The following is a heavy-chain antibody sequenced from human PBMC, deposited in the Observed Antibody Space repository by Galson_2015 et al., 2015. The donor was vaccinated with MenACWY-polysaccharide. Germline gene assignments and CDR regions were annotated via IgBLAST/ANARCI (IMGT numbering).Heavy chain of an antibody. CDR2: SGSGGGL. D-gene: IGHD6-13*01. V-gene: IGHV3-23*01. Sequence: SLRLSCAASGFSFSANGMSWVRQAPGRGLEWVSGSGSGGGLYYADSVKGRFTVSRDNSKNTPYLQMNNLRAEDTAVYYCAKVGPRSSWTMGIDYWGQGTLVIVSS. J-gene: IGHJ4*02. CDR3: AKVGPRSSWTMGIDY. CDR1: GFSFSANG.